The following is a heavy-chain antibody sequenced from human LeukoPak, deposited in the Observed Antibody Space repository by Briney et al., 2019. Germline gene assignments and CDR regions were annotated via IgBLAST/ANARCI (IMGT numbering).Heavy chain of an antibody. Sequence: GGSLRLSCAASGFIFSGSAVHWVRQASGKGLEWIGRIRSKANNYATAYADSLKGRFTVSRDDSKNTAYLQMNSLKTEDTAVYYCARDSSSGGPFDYWGQGTLVTVSS. J-gene: IGHJ4*02. D-gene: IGHD6-6*01. V-gene: IGHV3-73*01. CDR1: GFIFSGSA. CDR2: IRSKANNYAT. CDR3: ARDSSSGGPFDY.